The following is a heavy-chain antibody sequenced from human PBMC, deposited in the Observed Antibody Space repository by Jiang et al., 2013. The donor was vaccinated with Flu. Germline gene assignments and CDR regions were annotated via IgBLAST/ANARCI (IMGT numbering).Heavy chain of an antibody. CDR1: GFTFSSYA. J-gene: IGHJ2*01. D-gene: IGHD2-21*02. CDR3: AKWVVEVVTAISAVGYWYFDL. CDR2: ISGSGGST. Sequence: QLVESGGGLVQPGGSLRLSCAASGFTFSSYAMSWVRQAPGKGLEWVSAISGSGGSTYYADSVKGRFTISRDNSKNTLYLQMNSLRAEDTAVYYCAKWVVEVVTAISAVGYWYFDLWGRGTLVTVSS. V-gene: IGHV3-23*04.